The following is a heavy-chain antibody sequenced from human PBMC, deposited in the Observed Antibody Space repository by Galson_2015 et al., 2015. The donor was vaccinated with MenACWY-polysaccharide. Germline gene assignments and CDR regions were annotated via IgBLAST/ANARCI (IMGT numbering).Heavy chain of an antibody. V-gene: IGHV3-21*01. CDR1: GFTFSSYS. Sequence: SLRLSCAASGFTFSSYSMNWVRQAPGKGLEWVSSISSSSSYIYYADSVKGRFTISRDNAKNSLYLQMNSLRAEDTAVYYCASYSSSSSFDYWGQGTLVTVSS. CDR2: ISSSSSYI. CDR3: ASYSSSSSFDY. J-gene: IGHJ4*02. D-gene: IGHD6-13*01.